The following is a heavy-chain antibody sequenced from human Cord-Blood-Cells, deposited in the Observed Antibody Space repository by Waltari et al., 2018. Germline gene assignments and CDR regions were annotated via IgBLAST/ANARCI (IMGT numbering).Heavy chain of an antibody. CDR2: IYWNDDK. CDR1: GFSLSTSGVG. D-gene: IGHD2-2*01. Sequence: QITLKESGPTLVKPTQTLTLTCTFSGFSLSTSGVGVGWIRQPPGKALEWLALIYWNDDKRYSPSLKSRLTITKDTSKNQMVLTMTNMDPVDTATYYCAKDRAYCSSTSCYDQFDPWGQGTLVTVSS. V-gene: IGHV2-5*01. CDR3: AKDRAYCSSTSCYDQFDP. J-gene: IGHJ5*02.